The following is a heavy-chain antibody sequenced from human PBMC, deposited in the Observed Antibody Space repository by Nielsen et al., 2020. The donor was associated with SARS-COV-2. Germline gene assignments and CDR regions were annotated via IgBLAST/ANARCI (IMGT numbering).Heavy chain of an antibody. V-gene: IGHV4-38-2*02. D-gene: IGHD3-10*01. CDR2: IHHSGRT. CDR3: ARADGLLWFGETHYGMDV. Sequence: SETLSLTCTVSGSSINSDYYWGWIRQPPGKGLEWIGNIHHSGRTFYNPSLQSRVTMSIDTSENQFSLRLSSVTATDTAVYYCARADGLLWFGETHYGMDVWGQGTTVAVSS. CDR1: GSSINSDYY. J-gene: IGHJ6*02.